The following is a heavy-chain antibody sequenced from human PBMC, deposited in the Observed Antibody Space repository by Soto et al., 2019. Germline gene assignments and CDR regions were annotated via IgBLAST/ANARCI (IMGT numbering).Heavy chain of an antibody. J-gene: IGHJ4*02. D-gene: IGHD2-15*01. V-gene: IGHV3-33*01. CDR2: IWYDGSNK. CDR1: GFTFSSYG. CDR3: ARDSGCSGGSCYVGYFDY. Sequence: QVQLVESGGGVVQPGRSLRLSCAASGFTFSSYGMHWVRQAPGKGLEWVAVIWYDGSNKYYADSVKGRFTISRDNSKNTLYLQINSLRAEDTAVYYCARDSGCSGGSCYVGYFDYWGQGTLVTVSS.